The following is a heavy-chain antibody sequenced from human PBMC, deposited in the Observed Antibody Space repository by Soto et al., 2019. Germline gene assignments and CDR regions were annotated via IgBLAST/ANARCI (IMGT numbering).Heavy chain of an antibody. CDR2: IYDSGST. Sequence: PSETLSLTCTVSGGSISSYYWSWIRQPPGKGLEWIGYIYDSGSTNYNPSLKSRVTISVDTSKNQFSLKLTSVTAADTAVYYCAGVRGSQLLGWFDPWGKGTLVNVS. J-gene: IGHJ5*02. V-gene: IGHV4-59*01. CDR3: AGVRGSQLLGWFDP. D-gene: IGHD2-2*01. CDR1: GGSISSYY.